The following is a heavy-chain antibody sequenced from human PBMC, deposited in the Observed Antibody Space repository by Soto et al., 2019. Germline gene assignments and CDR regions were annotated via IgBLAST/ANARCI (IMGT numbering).Heavy chain of an antibody. D-gene: IGHD3-9*01. V-gene: IGHV4-59*01. Sequence: SETLSLTSTVSCGSTSSSYWSWNRQPPGKGLEWIGYIYYSGSTNYNPSLKSRVTISVDTSKNQFSLKLSSVTAADTAVYYCARGYYDILTAYFDGAFDIWGQGTMVT. CDR2: IYYSGST. CDR3: ARGYYDILTAYFDGAFDI. J-gene: IGHJ3*02. CDR1: CGSTSSSY.